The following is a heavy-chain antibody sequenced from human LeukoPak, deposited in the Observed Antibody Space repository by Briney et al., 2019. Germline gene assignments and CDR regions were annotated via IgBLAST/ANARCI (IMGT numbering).Heavy chain of an antibody. Sequence: GGSLRLSCAASGFTFSSYAMSWVRQAPGKGLEWVSAISGSGGSTYYADSVKGRFTISRDNSKNTLYLQMNSLRAEDTAVYYCAKDRRPYSSSWYDWFDPWGQGTLVTVSS. V-gene: IGHV3-23*01. CDR1: GFTFSSYA. J-gene: IGHJ5*02. CDR2: ISGSGGST. CDR3: AKDRRPYSSSWYDWFDP. D-gene: IGHD6-13*01.